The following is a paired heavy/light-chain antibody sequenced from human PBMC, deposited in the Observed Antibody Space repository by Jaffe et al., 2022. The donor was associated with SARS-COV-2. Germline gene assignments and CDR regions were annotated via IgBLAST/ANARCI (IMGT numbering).Heavy chain of an antibody. D-gene: IGHD2-15*01. V-gene: IGHV4-59*01. CDR2: IYYSGST. CDR3: ARGGSSNYLDY. CDR1: GGSISSYY. J-gene: IGHJ4*02. Sequence: QVQLQESGPGLVRPSETLSLTCTVSGGSISSYYWSWIRQPPGKGLEWIGYIYYSGSTKYNPSLKSRVTILTDTSKNQFSLKLTSVTAADTAVYYCARGGSSNYLDYWGQGTLVTVSS.
Light chain of an antibody. CDR2: WAS. J-gene: IGKJ4*01. V-gene: IGKV4-1*01. CDR1: QSVLYSSNNKNY. Sequence: DIVMTQSPDSLAVSLGERATINCKSSQSVLYSSNNKNYLAWYQQKPGQPPKLLIYWASTRESGVPDRFSGSGSGTDFTLTISSLQAEDVAVYYCQQYYSSPLTFGGGTNVEIK. CDR3: QQYYSSPLT.